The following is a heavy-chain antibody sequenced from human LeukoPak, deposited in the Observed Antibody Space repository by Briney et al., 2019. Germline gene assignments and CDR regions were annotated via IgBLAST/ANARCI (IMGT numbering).Heavy chain of an antibody. D-gene: IGHD2-21*01. CDR1: GFTFNSYA. Sequence: GGSLRLSCAASGFTFNSYAMHWVRQAPGKGLEWVAVISYDGSNKYYADSVKGRFTISRDNSKNTLYLQMSSLRVEETAVYYCAKEFNRGLPDYWGQGTLVTVPS. J-gene: IGHJ4*02. CDR2: ISYDGSNK. CDR3: AKEFNRGLPDY. V-gene: IGHV3-30-3*01.